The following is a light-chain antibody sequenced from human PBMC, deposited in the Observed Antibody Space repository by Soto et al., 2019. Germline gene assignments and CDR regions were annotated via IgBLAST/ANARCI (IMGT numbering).Light chain of an antibody. J-gene: IGKJ4*01. CDR2: AAS. V-gene: IGKV1-8*01. CDR1: QGISSY. Sequence: AIRMTQSPSSLSASTGDRVTITCRASQGISSYLAWYQQKPGKAPKLLIYAASTLQSGVPSRFSGSGSGTDFTLTIRCLQSEDFATYYCQQYYSYPRGLTFGGGTKVDIK. CDR3: QQYYSYPRGLT.